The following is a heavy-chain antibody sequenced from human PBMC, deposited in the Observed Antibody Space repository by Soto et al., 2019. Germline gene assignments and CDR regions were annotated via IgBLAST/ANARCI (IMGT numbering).Heavy chain of an antibody. CDR2: IYYSGST. Sequence: SETLSLTCTVSGGSISSSSYYWGWIRQPPGKGLEWIGSIYYSGSTYYNPSLKSRVTISVDTSKNQFSLKLSSVTAADTAVYYCARLEGLMARGVLTPHAFDIWGQGTMVTVSS. D-gene: IGHD3-10*01. J-gene: IGHJ3*02. CDR1: GGSISSSSYY. CDR3: ARLEGLMARGVLTPHAFDI. V-gene: IGHV4-39*01.